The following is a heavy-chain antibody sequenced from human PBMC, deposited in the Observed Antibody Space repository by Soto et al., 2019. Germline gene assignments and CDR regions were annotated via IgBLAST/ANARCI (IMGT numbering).Heavy chain of an antibody. CDR1: GFTFSTYA. CDR2: ISYDGSNK. V-gene: IGHV3-30-3*01. CDR3: ARDFAPGYCSGRSCYPYGMDV. Sequence: QVQLVESGGGVVQPGRSLRLSCAASGFTFSTYAMHWVRQAPGKGLEWVAVISYDGSNKNYADSVKGRFTISRDNSKNTLYLQMNSLRGEDTAVYYCARDFAPGYCSGRSCYPYGMDVWGQGTTVTVSS. J-gene: IGHJ6*02. D-gene: IGHD2-15*01.